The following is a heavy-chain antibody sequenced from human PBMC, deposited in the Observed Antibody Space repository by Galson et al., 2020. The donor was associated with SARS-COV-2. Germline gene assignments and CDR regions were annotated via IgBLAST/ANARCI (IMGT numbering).Heavy chain of an antibody. Sequence: SETLSLTCSVSGGSINRYYWSWIRQPAGKGLDWIGHIFSTGSTNFNPSLKSRVTMSVDTSKNQFSLNLTSVTAADTAVYFCARGNVSDPSGWHEGFFDYWGQGTRVTVSS. CDR2: IFSTGST. CDR3: ARGNVSDPSGWHEGFFDY. J-gene: IGHJ4*02. CDR1: GGSINRYY. D-gene: IGHD6-19*01. V-gene: IGHV4-4*07.